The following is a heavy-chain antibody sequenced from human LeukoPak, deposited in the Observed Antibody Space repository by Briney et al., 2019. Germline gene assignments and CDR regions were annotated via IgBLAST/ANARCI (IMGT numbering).Heavy chain of an antibody. CDR3: AKGSRGSTSCYVDY. J-gene: IGHJ4*02. CDR1: GFTFSSYA. Sequence: RSLRLSCAASGFTFSSYAMSWVRQAPGKGLEWVSAISGSGGSTYYADSVKGRFTISRDNSKNTLYLQMNSLRAEDTAVYYCAKGSRGSTSCYVDYWGQGTLVTVSS. CDR2: ISGSGGST. V-gene: IGHV3-23*01. D-gene: IGHD2-2*01.